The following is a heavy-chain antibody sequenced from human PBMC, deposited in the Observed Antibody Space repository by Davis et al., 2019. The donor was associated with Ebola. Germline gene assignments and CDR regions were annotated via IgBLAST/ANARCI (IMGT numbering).Heavy chain of an antibody. CDR3: AKGVFSVDY. CDR1: GFTFSMFA. CDR2: INNGGGGT. D-gene: IGHD2/OR15-2a*01. V-gene: IGHV3-23*01. J-gene: IGHJ4*02. Sequence: PGGSLRLSCAASGFTFSMFAMTWVRQAPGKGLEWVAGINNGGGGTFYADSVKGRFTISRDNSKNTLYLQMNSLRAEDTAVYYCAKGVFSVDYWGQGTLVTVSP.